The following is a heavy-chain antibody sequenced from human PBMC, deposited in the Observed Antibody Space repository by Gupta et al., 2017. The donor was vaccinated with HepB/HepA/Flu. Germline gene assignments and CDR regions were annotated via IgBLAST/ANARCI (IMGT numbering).Heavy chain of an antibody. CDR3: AKDRAMTY. J-gene: IGHJ4*02. D-gene: IGHD5-18*01. V-gene: IGHV3-7*01. CDR2: IKPDGSEK. Sequence: VQLVESGGGLVQPGGSLRLSCATSGLTFSNYWMTWVRQAPGKGLEWVDNIKPDGSEKNYVDSVKGRFTISRDNAKNSVFLEMNSLRAEDTAVYFCAKDRAMTYWGQGTLVTVSS. CDR1: GLTFSNYW.